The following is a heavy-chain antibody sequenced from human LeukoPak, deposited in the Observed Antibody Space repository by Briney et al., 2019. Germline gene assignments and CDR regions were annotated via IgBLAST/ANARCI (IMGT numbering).Heavy chain of an antibody. CDR1: GFTFSSYG. CDR2: ISSRASAV. CDR3: ARERATLDYYYYMDV. Sequence: GGSLRLSCAASGFTFSSYGMNWVRQAPGKGLEWVSYISSRASAVYYADSVKGRFTISRDNSKNTLYLQMNSLRAEDTALYYCARERATLDYYYYMDVWGKGTTVTVSS. J-gene: IGHJ6*03. V-gene: IGHV3-48*01. D-gene: IGHD5-12*01.